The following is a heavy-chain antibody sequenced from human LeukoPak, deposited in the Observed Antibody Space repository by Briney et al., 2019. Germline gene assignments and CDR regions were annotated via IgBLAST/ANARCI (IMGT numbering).Heavy chain of an antibody. J-gene: IGHJ6*03. CDR3: ARDSPLYCSSTSCYREAYMDV. D-gene: IGHD2-2*01. V-gene: IGHV4-59*11. CDR2: IYYSGST. Sequence: SETLSLTCTVSGGSIRSHYWSWIRQPPGKGLEWIGYIYYSGSTNYNPSLKSRVTISVDTSKNQFSLKLSSVTAADTAVYYCARDSPLYCSSTSCYREAYMDVWGKGTTVTVSS. CDR1: GGSIRSHY.